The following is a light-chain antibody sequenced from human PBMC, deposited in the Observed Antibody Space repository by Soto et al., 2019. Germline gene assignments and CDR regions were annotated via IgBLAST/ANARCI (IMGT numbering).Light chain of an antibody. CDR2: DAS. CDR3: QQCRNWPLT. CDR1: QNVYNN. V-gene: IGKV3-15*01. Sequence: EIVMTQSPATLSVSPGEGATLSCKARQNVYNNLAWYQQRPGQPPRLLIYDASTRATGISARFSGSGYGTEFTLTISSLQSEDFAVYFCQQCRNWPLTFGGGTNVEIK. J-gene: IGKJ4*01.